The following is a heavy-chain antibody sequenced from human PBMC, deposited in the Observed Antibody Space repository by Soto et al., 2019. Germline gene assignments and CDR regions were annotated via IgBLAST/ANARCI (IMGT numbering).Heavy chain of an antibody. D-gene: IGHD2-2*01. J-gene: IGHJ4*02. CDR3: ARAVRSARHDLVRAGIQGWQISSAY. CDR2: INPNSGGT. V-gene: IGHV1-2*02. Sequence: ASVKVSCKASGYTFTGYYMHWVRQAPGQGLEWMGWINPNSGGTNYAQKFQGRVTMTRYTSISTAYMELSRLRSDDTLVDNCARAVRSARHDLVRAGIQGWQISSAYWGQGSQVTVAS. CDR1: GYTFTGYY.